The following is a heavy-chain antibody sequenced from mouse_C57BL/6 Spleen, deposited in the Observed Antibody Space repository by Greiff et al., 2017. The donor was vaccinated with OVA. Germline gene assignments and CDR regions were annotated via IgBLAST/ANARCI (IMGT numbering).Heavy chain of an antibody. J-gene: IGHJ2*01. CDR2: IDPEDGET. V-gene: IGHV14-2*01. D-gene: IGHD2-2*01. CDR1: GFNIKDYY. Sequence: EVQLQQSGAELVKPGASVKLSCTASGFNIKDYYMHWVKQRTEQGLEWIGRIDPEDGETKYAPKFPGKATITADTSSNTAYLQLSSLTSEDTAVYYCATLSTMVTTGAGYWGQGTTLTVSS. CDR3: ATLSTMVTTGAGY.